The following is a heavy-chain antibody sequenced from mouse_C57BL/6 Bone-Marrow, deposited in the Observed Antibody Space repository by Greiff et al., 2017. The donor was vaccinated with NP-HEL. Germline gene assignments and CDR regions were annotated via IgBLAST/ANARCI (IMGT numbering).Heavy chain of an antibody. CDR1: GYTFTSYW. V-gene: IGHV1-59*01. CDR2: IDPSDSYT. D-gene: IGHD1-1*01. J-gene: IGHJ1*03. Sequence: QVQLKQPGAELVRPGTSVKLSCKASGYTFTSYWMHWVKQRPGQGLEWIGVIDPSDSYTNYNQKFKGKATLTVNTSSSTAYMQLSSLTSEDSAVYYCASPHYYGSSYGYWYFDVWGTGTTVTVSS. CDR3: ASPHYYGSSYGYWYFDV.